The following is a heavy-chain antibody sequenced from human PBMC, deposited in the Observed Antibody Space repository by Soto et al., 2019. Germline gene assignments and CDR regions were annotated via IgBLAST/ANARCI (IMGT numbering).Heavy chain of an antibody. CDR3: ARMRGLGEISPYLDY. J-gene: IGHJ4*02. Sequence: QVQLQESGPGLVKPSETLSLTSSISGGSISDYQWNWIRQPPGKGLEWIGYIYYSGRTNYNPSLKSRLTISLDTSTRQFSLRLRSVTAADTAVYYCARMRGLGEISPYLDYWGQGALVTVSS. D-gene: IGHD3-16*01. CDR2: IYYSGRT. CDR1: GGSISDYQ. V-gene: IGHV4-59*01.